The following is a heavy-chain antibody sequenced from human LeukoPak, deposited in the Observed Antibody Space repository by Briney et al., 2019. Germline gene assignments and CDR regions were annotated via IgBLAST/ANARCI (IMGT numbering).Heavy chain of an antibody. V-gene: IGHV4-59*01. J-gene: IGHJ6*03. D-gene: IGHD3-3*01. Sequence: SETLSLTCTVSGGSISSYYWSWIRQPPGKGLEWIGYIYYSGSTNYNPSLKSRVAISVDTSKNQFSLKLSSVTAADTAVYYCARGGYYDFWSGYYPYYMDVWGKGTTVTVSS. CDR2: IYYSGST. CDR1: GGSISSYY. CDR3: ARGGYYDFWSGYYPYYMDV.